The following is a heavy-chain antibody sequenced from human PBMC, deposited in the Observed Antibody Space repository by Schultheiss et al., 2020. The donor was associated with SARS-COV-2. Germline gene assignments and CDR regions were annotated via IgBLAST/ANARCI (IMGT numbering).Heavy chain of an antibody. V-gene: IGHV1-24*01. CDR2: FDPEDGET. J-gene: IGHJ3*02. Sequence: ASVKVSCKVSGYTLTELSMHWVRQAPGKGLEWMGGFDPEDGETIYAQKFQGRVTMTEDTSTDTAYMELSSLRSEDTAVYYCATGWEPRNRFGDAFDIWGQGTMVTVSS. CDR1: GYTLTELS. D-gene: IGHD1-26*01. CDR3: ATGWEPRNRFGDAFDI.